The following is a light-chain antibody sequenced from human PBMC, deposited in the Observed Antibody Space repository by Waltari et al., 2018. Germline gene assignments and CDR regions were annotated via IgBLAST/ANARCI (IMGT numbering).Light chain of an antibody. Sequence: SYELTQPPSVSVSPGQTARITCSGDALPRQYPYWYQQKPGQAPAFVLSQDSERPSGIPERFSGSSSGTTVTLTISGVQAEDEADYYCQSADSSISYVVFGGGTKLTVL. J-gene: IGLJ2*01. CDR1: ALPRQY. CDR3: QSADSSISYVV. V-gene: IGLV3-25*03. CDR2: QDS.